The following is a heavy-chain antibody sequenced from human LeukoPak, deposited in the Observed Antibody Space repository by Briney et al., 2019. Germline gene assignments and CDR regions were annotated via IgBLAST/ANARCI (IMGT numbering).Heavy chain of an antibody. CDR1: GDSFSNYG. Sequence: VASVKVSCKASGDSFSNYGFAWVRQAPGQGLEWMGWISADSGDRYYAQNFQHRVTTTTDTSTTTGYMELRSLRSDDTAVYYCASGSYLWGGMDVWGQGTTVTVSS. CDR3: ASGSYLWGGMDV. J-gene: IGHJ6*02. V-gene: IGHV1-18*01. D-gene: IGHD1-26*01. CDR2: ISADSGDR.